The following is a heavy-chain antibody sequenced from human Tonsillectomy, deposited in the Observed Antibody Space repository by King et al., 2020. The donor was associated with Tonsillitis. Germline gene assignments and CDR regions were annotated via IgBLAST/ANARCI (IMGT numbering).Heavy chain of an antibody. V-gene: IGHV4-59*12. CDR1: GGFISSYS. CDR3: ARDLVLSGSSYGFDY. J-gene: IGHJ4*02. CDR2: ISDSGST. D-gene: IGHD1-26*01. Sequence: QLQESGPGLVKPSETLSLTCTVSGGFISSYSWSWSRQPPGKGLEWIGFISDSGSTNYNPSLKSRVTISVDTSKNHFSLKLSSVTAADTAVYYCARDLVLSGSSYGFDYWGQGTLVTVSS.